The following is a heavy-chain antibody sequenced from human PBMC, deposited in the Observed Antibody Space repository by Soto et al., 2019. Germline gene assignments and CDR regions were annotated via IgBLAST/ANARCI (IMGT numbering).Heavy chain of an antibody. J-gene: IGHJ4*02. CDR3: VKNGAYALDY. V-gene: IGHV4-4*02. CDR2: IYRGTSP. Sequence: SETLSLTCTVSGGSVSSGDNWWSWVRQPPEKGLEWIGEIYRGTSPTYNPSLESRVTISVDKSKNQFSLKLNSVTAADTAVYYCVKNGAYALDYWGQGTLVTVS. CDR1: GGSVSSGDNW. D-gene: IGHD4-17*01.